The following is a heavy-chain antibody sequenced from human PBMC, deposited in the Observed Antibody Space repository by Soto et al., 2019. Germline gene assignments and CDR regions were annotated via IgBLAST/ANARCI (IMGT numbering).Heavy chain of an antibody. CDR1: GYTLTELS. CDR3: ATQSGSYLEIDY. CDR2: FDPEDGET. V-gene: IGHV1-24*01. Sequence: ASVKVSCKVSGYTLTELSMHWVRQAPGKGLEWMGGFDPEDGETIYAQKFQGRVTMTEDTSTDTAYMELSSLRSEDTAVYYCATQSGSYLEIDYWGQGTLVTVSS. J-gene: IGHJ4*02. D-gene: IGHD1-26*01.